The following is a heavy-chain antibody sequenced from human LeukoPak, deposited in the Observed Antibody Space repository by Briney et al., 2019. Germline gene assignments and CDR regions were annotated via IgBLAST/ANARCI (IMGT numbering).Heavy chain of an antibody. CDR3: ARGPGGVFDY. CDR1: GYTFTIYD. J-gene: IGHJ4*02. V-gene: IGHV1-8*01. Sequence: GASVTVSFTASGYTFTIYDINWVRQATGQGLEWMGWMNPNSGNTGYAQKFQGRVTMTRNTSISTAYMELSSLRSEDTAVYYCARGPGGVFDYWGQGTLVTVSS. CDR2: MNPNSGNT. D-gene: IGHD1-26*01.